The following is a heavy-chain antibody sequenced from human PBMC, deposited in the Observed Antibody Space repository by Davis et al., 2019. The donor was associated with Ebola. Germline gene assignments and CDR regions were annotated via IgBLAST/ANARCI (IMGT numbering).Heavy chain of an antibody. J-gene: IGHJ4*02. D-gene: IGHD4-17*01. CDR1: GASIKSFY. Sequence: PGGSLRLSCTASGASIKSFYWNWIRQPPGKGLEWIGYIYYGGNTNYNPSLTNRVTILVDTSTNQFSLKLTAVTTADTAVYYCASADYGDYMVWGQGTLVTVSS. V-gene: IGHV4-59*01. CDR3: ASADYGDYMV. CDR2: IYYGGNT.